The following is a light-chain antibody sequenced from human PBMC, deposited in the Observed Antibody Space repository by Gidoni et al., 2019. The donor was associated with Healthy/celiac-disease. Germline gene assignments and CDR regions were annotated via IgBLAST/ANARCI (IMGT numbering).Light chain of an antibody. CDR1: SSNIGKNY. CDR3: GTWDSSLSAVV. Sequence: QSVLPQPPSVSAAPGQQVTISCSGSSSNIGKNYVSWYQQLPGTAPKLLIYDNNKRPSGIPDRFSGSKSGTSATLGITGLQTGDEADYYCGTWDSSLSAVVFGGGTKLTVL. J-gene: IGLJ2*01. V-gene: IGLV1-51*01. CDR2: DNN.